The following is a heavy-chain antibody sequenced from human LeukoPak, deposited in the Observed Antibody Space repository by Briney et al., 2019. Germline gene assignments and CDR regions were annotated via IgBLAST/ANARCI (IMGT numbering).Heavy chain of an antibody. Sequence: GASVKVSCKASGYTFTSYYMHWVRQAPGQGLEWMGIINPSGGSTSYAQKFQGRVTMTRDTSTSTVYMELSSLRSEDTAVYYCARADRGYLTYNYYYYGMDVWGQGTTVTVSS. CDR2: INPSGGST. D-gene: IGHD5-18*01. V-gene: IGHV1-46*01. CDR1: GYTFTSYY. J-gene: IGHJ6*02. CDR3: ARADRGYLTYNYYYYGMDV.